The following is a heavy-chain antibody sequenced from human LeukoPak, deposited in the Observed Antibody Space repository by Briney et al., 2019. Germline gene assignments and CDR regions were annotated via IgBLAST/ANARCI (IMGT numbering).Heavy chain of an antibody. CDR3: ARGPIQLWIHNAMDV. J-gene: IGHJ6*02. CDR1: GFTFGDHA. D-gene: IGHD1-1*01. CDR2: IRSKAYRGTI. V-gene: IGHV3-49*04. Sequence: GGSLRPSCTGSGFTFGDHAMSWVRQAPGKGLEWVGFIRSKAYRGTIEYAASVKGRFTISRDDSASIAHLQMNSLKIEDTAVYYCARGPIQLWIHNAMDVWGQGTTVTVSS.